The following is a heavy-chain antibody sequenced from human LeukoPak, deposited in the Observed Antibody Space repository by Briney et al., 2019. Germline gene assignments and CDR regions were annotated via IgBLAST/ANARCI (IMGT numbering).Heavy chain of an antibody. V-gene: IGHV3-30*02. CDR3: ARGIAHSIVVVPAAIGLDIGY. Sequence: PGGSLRLSCAASGFTFSSYGMHWVRQAPGKGLEWVAFIRYDGSNKYYADSVKGRFTISRDNSKNTLYLQMNSLRAEDTAVYYCARGIAHSIVVVPAAIGLDIGYWGQGTLVTASS. CDR1: GFTFSSYG. J-gene: IGHJ4*02. D-gene: IGHD2-2*02. CDR2: IRYDGSNK.